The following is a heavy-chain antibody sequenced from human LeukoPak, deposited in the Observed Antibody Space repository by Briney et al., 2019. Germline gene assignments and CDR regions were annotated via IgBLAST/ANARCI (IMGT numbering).Heavy chain of an antibody. CDR1: GFTFSSYG. CDR2: IRYDGSNK. D-gene: IGHD3-22*01. V-gene: IGHV3-30*02. CDR3: AAIPYDSSGGPEY. J-gene: IGHJ4*02. Sequence: PGGSLRLSCAASGFTFSSYGMHWVRQAPGKGPEWVAFIRYDGSNKYYADSVKGRFTISRDNSKNTLYLQMNSLRAEDTAVYYCAAIPYDSSGGPEYWGQGTLVTVSS.